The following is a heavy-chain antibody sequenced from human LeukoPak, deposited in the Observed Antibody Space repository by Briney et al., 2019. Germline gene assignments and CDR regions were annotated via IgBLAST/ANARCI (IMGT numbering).Heavy chain of an antibody. CDR2: ISSSSSTI. V-gene: IGHV3-48*04. Sequence: GGSLRLSCAASGFTFSSYSMNWVRQAPGKGLEWVSYISSSSSTIYYADSVKGRFTISRDNAKNSLYLQMNSLRAEDTAMYYCVRNRGWLRFDNWGQGTLVTVSS. CDR1: GFTFSSYS. CDR3: VRNRGWLRFDN. D-gene: IGHD5-12*01. J-gene: IGHJ4*02.